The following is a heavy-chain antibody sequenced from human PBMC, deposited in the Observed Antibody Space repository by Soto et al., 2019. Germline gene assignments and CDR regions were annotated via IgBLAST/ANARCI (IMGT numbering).Heavy chain of an antibody. D-gene: IGHD4-17*01. CDR1: GFAFSSHG. CDR3: ARDDDYDDNGLDS. Sequence: QVQLVESGGGVVQPGRSLRLSCAASGFAFSSHGMHWVRQAPGKGLEWVAVIVREGSEKHYADSVKGRFTISRDNSKNTLYLEMNSLRAQDTAVYYCARDDDYDDNGLDSWGQGTLVTVSS. CDR2: IVREGSEK. V-gene: IGHV3-33*01. J-gene: IGHJ5*01.